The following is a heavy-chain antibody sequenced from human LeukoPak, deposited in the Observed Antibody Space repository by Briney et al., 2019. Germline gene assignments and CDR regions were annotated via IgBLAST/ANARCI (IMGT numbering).Heavy chain of an antibody. CDR2: MNPNSGNT. J-gene: IGHJ6*02. D-gene: IGHD2-2*02. CDR1: GGTFSSYA. Sequence: ASVKVSCKASGGTFSSYAINWVRQATGQGLEWMGWMNPNSGNTGYAQKFQGRVTMTRNTSISTAYMELSSLRSEDTAVYYCARFGDCSSTSCYTNAVSYYYGMDVWGQGTTVTVSS. V-gene: IGHV1-8*02. CDR3: ARFGDCSSTSCYTNAVSYYYGMDV.